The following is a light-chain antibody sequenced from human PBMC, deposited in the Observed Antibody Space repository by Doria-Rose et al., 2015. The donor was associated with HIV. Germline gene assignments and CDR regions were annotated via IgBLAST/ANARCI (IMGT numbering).Light chain of an antibody. V-gene: IGKV3-20*01. CDR1: QSFSSTY. Sequence: EIVLTQSPGTLSLPPGKRATLSCRASQSFSSTYLAWYQQKPGQAPSLLIYDGSTRATGIPDRFSASGSGTDFTLTINRLEPEDFALYYCHQYGTSWTFGQGTKVEI. J-gene: IGKJ1*01. CDR3: HQYGTSWT. CDR2: DGS.